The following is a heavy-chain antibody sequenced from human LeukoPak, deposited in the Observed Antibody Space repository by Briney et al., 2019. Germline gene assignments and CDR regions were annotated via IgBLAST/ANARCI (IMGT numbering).Heavy chain of an antibody. J-gene: IGHJ4*02. CDR3: ARGGRYSYRTLYYFDY. Sequence: ASVKVSRKASGYTFTGYYMHWVRQAPGQGLEWMGWINPNSGGTNYAQKFQGRVTMTRDTSISTAYMELSRLRSDDTAVYYCARGGRYSYRTLYYFDYWGQGTLVTVSS. CDR1: GYTFTGYY. V-gene: IGHV1-2*02. CDR2: INPNSGGT. D-gene: IGHD5-18*01.